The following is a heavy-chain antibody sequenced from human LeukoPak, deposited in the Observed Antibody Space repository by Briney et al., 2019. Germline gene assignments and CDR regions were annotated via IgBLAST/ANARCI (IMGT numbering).Heavy chain of an antibody. CDR1: GFSISSGHY. CDR2: VYQSGTT. D-gene: IGHD5-18*01. J-gene: IGHJ4*02. Sequence: SETLSLTCTVSGFSISSGHYWGWVRPPPGAGLEWIGSVYQSGTTYYNPSLKSRVTTSVDMSKNQFSLRRRPVTAADTAVYYCARIFIRNGYSSYFDCWGQGTLVTVSS. CDR3: ARIFIRNGYSSYFDC. V-gene: IGHV4-38-2*02.